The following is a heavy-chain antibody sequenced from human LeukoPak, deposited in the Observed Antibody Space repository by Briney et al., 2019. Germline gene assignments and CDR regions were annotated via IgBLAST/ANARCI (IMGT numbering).Heavy chain of an antibody. J-gene: IGHJ4*01. V-gene: IGHV5-51*01. D-gene: IGHD1-26*01. Sequence: GESLKISCKGSGYTFTTSCIGWVRQMPGKGLEWMGIICPSDSETRYSPSLQGQVSISADKSISTAYLQWSSLKASDTAMYYCARGGTYLGHWGQGTLVTISS. CDR1: GYTFTTSC. CDR2: ICPSDSET. CDR3: ARGGTYLGH.